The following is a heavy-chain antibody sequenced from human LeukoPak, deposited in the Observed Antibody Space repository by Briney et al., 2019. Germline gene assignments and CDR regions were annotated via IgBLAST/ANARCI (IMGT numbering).Heavy chain of an antibody. J-gene: IGHJ5*02. Sequence: SETLSLTCTVSGGSISSSSYYWGWIRQPPGKGLEWIGYISYSAITNYNPALKSQVTISIDTSKNQFSLKLSSVTAADTAVYYCARGVNWTDPWGQGTLVTVSS. CDR1: GGSISSSSYY. D-gene: IGHD6-13*01. V-gene: IGHV4-39*07. CDR2: ISYSAIT. CDR3: ARGVNWTDP.